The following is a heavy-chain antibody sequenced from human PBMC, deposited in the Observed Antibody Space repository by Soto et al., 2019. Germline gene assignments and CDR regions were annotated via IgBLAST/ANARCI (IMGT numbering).Heavy chain of an antibody. CDR2: ISYDGSNK. D-gene: IGHD3-22*01. V-gene: IGHV3-30-3*01. J-gene: IGHJ3*02. CDR1: GFTFSSYA. CDR3: AKVGVRGYYYDRAIGDAFDI. Sequence: GGSLRLSCAASGFTFSSYAMHWVRQAPGKGLEWVAVISYDGSNKYYADSVKGRFTISRDNSKNTLYLQMNSLRAEDTAVYYCAKVGVRGYYYDRAIGDAFDIWGQGTMVTVSS.